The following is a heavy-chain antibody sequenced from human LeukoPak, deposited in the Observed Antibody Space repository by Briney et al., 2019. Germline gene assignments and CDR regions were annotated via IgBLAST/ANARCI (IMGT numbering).Heavy chain of an antibody. D-gene: IGHD2-2*01. J-gene: IGHJ4*02. CDR2: IGSSGYTI. V-gene: IGHV3-48*03. Sequence: PGGSLRLSCAASGFSFSSYEMNWVRQAPGKGLEWVSYIGSSGYTIYYADSVKGRFTISRDNAKNSLYLQMNSPRAEDTAVYYCAREYCSSTSCSLLDYWGQGTLVTVSS. CDR3: AREYCSSTSCSLLDY. CDR1: GFSFSSYE.